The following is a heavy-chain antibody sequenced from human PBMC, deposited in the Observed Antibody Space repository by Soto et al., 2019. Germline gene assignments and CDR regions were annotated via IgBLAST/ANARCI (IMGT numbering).Heavy chain of an antibody. D-gene: IGHD2-21*02. CDR2: VNPSGGHT. J-gene: IGHJ4*02. Sequence: QVQLVQSGAEVKKPGASVKVSCKASGDTFTDYYIHWVRQAPGQGLEWMGTVNPSGGHTTYAQHFLVKMTMPMYTSTSTFYMELTSLTSEDTAIYYCARGGHVVVVTAALDYWGQGTLVTVSS. CDR1: GDTFTDYY. CDR3: ARGGHVVVVTAALDY. V-gene: IGHV1-46*01.